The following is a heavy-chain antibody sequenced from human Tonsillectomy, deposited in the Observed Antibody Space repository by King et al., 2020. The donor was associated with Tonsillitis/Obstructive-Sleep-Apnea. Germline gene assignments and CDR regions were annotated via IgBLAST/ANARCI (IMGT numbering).Heavy chain of an antibody. CDR2: INPNSGGT. CDR1: GYTFTDYY. CDR3: AGGEGDYGNYNSFDF. V-gene: IGHV1-2*02. D-gene: IGHD4-11*01. J-gene: IGHJ4*02. Sequence: VQLVESGAEVKKPGASVKVSCKASGYTFTDYYMHWVRQAPGQGLEWMGWINPNSGGTNYAQKFQGRVTMTRDTSISTADMEVSRLRSDDTAVYYCAGGEGDYGNYNSFDFWGQGTLVTVSS.